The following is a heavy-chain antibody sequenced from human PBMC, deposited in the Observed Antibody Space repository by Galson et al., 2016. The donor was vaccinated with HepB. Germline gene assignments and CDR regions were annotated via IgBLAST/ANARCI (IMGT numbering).Heavy chain of an antibody. CDR2: IYYGADS. V-gene: IGHV4-31*03. CDR3: ARGNFGDYVPFDY. Sequence: LSLTCTVSGGAITTDGYYWNWIRQRPGKGLEWIGYIYYGADSQYNPSLKSRVTFSVETSKNQFSLKLSSVTAADTAVYYCARGNFGDYVPFDYWGKGTLVAVSS. CDR1: GGAITTDGYY. D-gene: IGHD4-17*01. J-gene: IGHJ4*02.